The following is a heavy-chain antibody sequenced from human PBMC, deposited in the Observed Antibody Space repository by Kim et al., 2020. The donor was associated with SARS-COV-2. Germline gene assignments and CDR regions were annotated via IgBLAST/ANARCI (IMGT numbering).Heavy chain of an antibody. Sequence: GTTDYAAPVKGRFTISRDDSKNTLYLQMNSLKTEDTAVYYCTTGTVAVPIWGQGTLVTVSS. CDR2: GTT. D-gene: IGHD6-19*01. V-gene: IGHV3-15*01. J-gene: IGHJ4*02. CDR3: TTGTVAVPI.